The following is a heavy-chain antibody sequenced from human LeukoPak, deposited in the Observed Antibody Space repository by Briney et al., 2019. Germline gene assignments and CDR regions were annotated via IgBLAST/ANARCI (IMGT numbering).Heavy chain of an antibody. V-gene: IGHV1-69*04. J-gene: IGHJ5*02. CDR2: IIPILGIA. Sequence: SVKVSCKASGGTSSIYAISWVRQAPGQGLEWMGRIIPILGIANYAQKFQGRVTITADKSTSTAYMELSSLRSEDTAVYYCATGIAVAGTPGDWFDPWGQGTLVTVSS. D-gene: IGHD6-19*01. CDR3: ATGIAVAGTPGDWFDP. CDR1: GGTSSIYA.